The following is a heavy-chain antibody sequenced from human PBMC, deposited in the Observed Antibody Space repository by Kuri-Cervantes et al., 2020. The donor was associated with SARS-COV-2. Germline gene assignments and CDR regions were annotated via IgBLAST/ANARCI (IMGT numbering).Heavy chain of an antibody. CDR3: AREYWGPGYYYMDV. CDR1: GGSTSSHY. D-gene: IGHD3-16*01. V-gene: IGHV4-59*11. Sequence: SETLSLTCTVSGGSTSSHYWSWIRQPPGKGLEWIGYIYYSGSTYYIPSLKSRLSISLDTSKNQFSLKLSSVTAADTAVYYCAREYWGPGYYYMDVWGKGTTVTVSS. J-gene: IGHJ6*03. CDR2: IYYSGST.